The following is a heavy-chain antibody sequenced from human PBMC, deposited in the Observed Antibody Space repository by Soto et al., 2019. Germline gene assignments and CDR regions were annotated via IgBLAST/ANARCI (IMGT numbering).Heavy chain of an antibody. Sequence: SETLSLTCTVSGGSISSSTYYWGWIRQPPGKGLEWIGSIHYSGSTYYNPSLKSRVTMSLDTSKNQFSLRLSSVTAADTAVYYCARVYGSGSFDVWGQGTTVTVSS. CDR3: ARVYGSGSFDV. V-gene: IGHV4-39*01. CDR1: GGSISSSTYY. CDR2: IHYSGST. J-gene: IGHJ6*02. D-gene: IGHD3-10*01.